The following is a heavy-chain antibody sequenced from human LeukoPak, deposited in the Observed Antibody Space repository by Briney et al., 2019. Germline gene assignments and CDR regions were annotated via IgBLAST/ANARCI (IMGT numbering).Heavy chain of an antibody. D-gene: IGHD6-13*01. CDR1: GVTFSSYS. V-gene: IGHV3-21*04. CDR2: ISSSSSYI. CDR3: ATSTAAAGTD. J-gene: IGHJ4*02. Sequence: GGSLRLSCAASGVTFSSYSMNWVSQAPGKGLEWVSSISSSSSYIYYADSVKGRFTISRDNAKNSLYLQMNSLRAEDTAIYYCATSTAAAGTDWGQGTLVTVSS.